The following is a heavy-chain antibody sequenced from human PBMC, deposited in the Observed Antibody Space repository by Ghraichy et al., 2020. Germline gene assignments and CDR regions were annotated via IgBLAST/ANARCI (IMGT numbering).Heavy chain of an antibody. J-gene: IGHJ6*02. V-gene: IGHV3-7*03. CDR2: IKQDGSEK. CDR1: GFTFSSYW. CDR3: ARGRGKQWLVNYYYYGMDV. Sequence: GGSLRLSCAASGFTFSSYWMSWVRQAPGKGLEWVANIKQDGSEKYYVDSVKGRFTISRDNAKNSLYLQMNSLRAEDTAVYYCARGRGKQWLVNYYYYGMDVWGQGTTVTVSS. D-gene: IGHD6-19*01.